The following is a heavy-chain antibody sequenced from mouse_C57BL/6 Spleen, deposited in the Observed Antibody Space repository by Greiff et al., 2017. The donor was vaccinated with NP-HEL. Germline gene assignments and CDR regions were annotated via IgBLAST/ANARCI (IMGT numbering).Heavy chain of an antibody. Sequence: VQLQQSGAELVRPGASVTLSCEASGYTFTDYEMHWVKQTPVHGLEWIGAIDPETGGTAYNQKFKGKAILTADKSSSTAYMELRSLTSEDSAVYYCTREAQAWFAYWGQGTLVTVSA. CDR3: TREAQAWFAY. D-gene: IGHD3-2*02. CDR2: IDPETGGT. J-gene: IGHJ3*01. CDR1: GYTFTDYE. V-gene: IGHV1-15*01.